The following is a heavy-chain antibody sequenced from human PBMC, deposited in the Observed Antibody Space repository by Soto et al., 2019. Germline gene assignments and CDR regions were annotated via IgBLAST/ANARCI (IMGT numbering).Heavy chain of an antibody. CDR3: ARVGEVEMATDVLHAFDI. CDR2: IIPIFGTA. Sequence: QVQLVQSGAEVKKPGSSVKVSCKASGGTFSSYAISWVRQAPGQGLEWMGGIIPIFGTANYAQKFQGRVTITADESTSTAYMELSSLRSEDTAVYYCARVGEVEMATDVLHAFDIWGQGTMVTVSS. J-gene: IGHJ3*02. D-gene: IGHD3-16*01. CDR1: GGTFSSYA. V-gene: IGHV1-69*12.